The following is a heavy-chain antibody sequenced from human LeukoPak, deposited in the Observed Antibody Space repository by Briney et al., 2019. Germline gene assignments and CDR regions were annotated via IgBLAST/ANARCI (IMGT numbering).Heavy chain of an antibody. CDR3: ANDGGLGYNFDY. J-gene: IGHJ4*02. CDR1: GGTFSSYA. Sequence: VASVKVSCKASGGTFSSYAISWVRQAPGQGLEWMGGIIPIFGTANYAQKFQGRVTITADESTSTAYMELSSLRSEDTAVYYCANDGGLGYNFDYWGQGTLVTVSS. D-gene: IGHD5-24*01. CDR2: IIPIFGTA. V-gene: IGHV1-69*13.